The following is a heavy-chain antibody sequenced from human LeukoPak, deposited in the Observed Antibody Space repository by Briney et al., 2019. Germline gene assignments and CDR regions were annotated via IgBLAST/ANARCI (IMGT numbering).Heavy chain of an antibody. CDR3: ARDPTFRRNYYYYGMDV. CDR1: GFTFSSYG. J-gene: IGHJ6*02. CDR2: IWYDGSNK. D-gene: IGHD2/OR15-2a*01. Sequence: GGSLRLSCAASGFTFSSYGMHWVRQAPGKGLEWVAVIWYDGSNKYYADSVKGRFTISRDNSKNTLYLQKNSLRAEDTAVYYCARDPTFRRNYYYYGMDVWGQGTTVTVSS. V-gene: IGHV3-33*08.